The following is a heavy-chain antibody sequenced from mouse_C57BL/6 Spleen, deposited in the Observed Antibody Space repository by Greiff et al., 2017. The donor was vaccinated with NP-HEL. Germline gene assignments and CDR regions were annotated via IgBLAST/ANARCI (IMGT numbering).Heavy chain of an antibody. CDR3: AREGITTVVATQLYGYIDV. CDR1: GFNIKDYY. J-gene: IGHJ1*03. D-gene: IGHD1-1*01. Sequence: EVQGVESGAELVKPGASVKLSCTASGFNIKDYYMHWVKQRTEQGLEWIGRIDPEDGETKYAPKFQGKATITADTSSNTAYLQLSSLTSEDTAVYYCAREGITTVVATQLYGYIDVWGTGTTVTVSS. CDR2: IDPEDGET. V-gene: IGHV14-2*01.